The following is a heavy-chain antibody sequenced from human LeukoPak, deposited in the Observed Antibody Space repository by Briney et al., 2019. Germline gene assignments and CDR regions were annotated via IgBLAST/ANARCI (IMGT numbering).Heavy chain of an antibody. D-gene: IGHD6-19*01. CDR3: ARQREQWLVRGEIWFDP. CDR2: INPNSGGT. J-gene: IGHJ5*02. Sequence: GASVKVSCKASGYTLTNYHINWVRQAPGQGLEWMGWINPNSGGTNYAQKFQGRVTMTRDTSISTAYMELRRLRSDDTAVYYCARQREQWLVRGEIWFDPWGQGTLVTVSS. V-gene: IGHV1-2*02. CDR1: GYTLTNYH.